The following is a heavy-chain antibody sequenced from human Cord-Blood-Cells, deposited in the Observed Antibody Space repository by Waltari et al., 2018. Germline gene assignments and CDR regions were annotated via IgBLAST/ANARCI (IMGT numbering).Heavy chain of an antibody. CDR2: IGTAGDT. CDR3: ARVSCSSTSCYYWYFDL. Sequence: EVQLVESGGGLVQPGGSLRLSCAASGFTFSRYDKHWVRQAPGKGLEWVSAIGTAGDTYYPGSVKGRFTISRENAKNSLYLQMNSLRAGDTAVYYCARVSCSSTSCYYWYFDLWGRGTLVTVSS. J-gene: IGHJ2*01. D-gene: IGHD2-2*01. V-gene: IGHV3-13*01. CDR1: GFTFSRYD.